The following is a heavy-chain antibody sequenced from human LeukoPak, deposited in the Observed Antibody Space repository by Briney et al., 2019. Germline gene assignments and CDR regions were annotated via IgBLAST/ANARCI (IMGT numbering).Heavy chain of an antibody. CDR3: AREYRYSYGSYYFDY. D-gene: IGHD5-18*01. CDR1: GFTVSINY. J-gene: IGHJ4*02. CDR2: IYSGGST. V-gene: IGHV3-66*01. Sequence: GGSLRLSCAASGFTVSINYMSWVRQAPGKGLEWVSVIYSGGSTYYADSVKGRFTISRDNSKNTLYLQMNSLRAEDTAVYYCAREYRYSYGSYYFDYWGQGTLVTVSS.